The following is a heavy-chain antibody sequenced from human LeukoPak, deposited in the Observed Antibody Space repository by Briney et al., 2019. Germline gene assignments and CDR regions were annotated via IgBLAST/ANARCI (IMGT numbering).Heavy chain of an antibody. D-gene: IGHD4-17*01. CDR2: IKHDGSES. CDR1: GVTFSSYW. V-gene: IGHV3-7*04. Sequence: GGSLRLSCAASGVTFSSYWMTWVRQAPGKGLEWVANIKHDGSESYYVDSVKGRFTISRDNAKNSLFLQMNILRVEDTAVYYCVRGYGDYGWLSSWGQGTLVTVSS. CDR3: VRGYGDYGWLSS. J-gene: IGHJ5*02.